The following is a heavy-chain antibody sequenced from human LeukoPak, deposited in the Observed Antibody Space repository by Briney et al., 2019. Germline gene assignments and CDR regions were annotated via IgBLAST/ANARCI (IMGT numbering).Heavy chain of an antibody. CDR2: IIPILGIA. J-gene: IGHJ3*02. Sequence: ASVKVSCKASGGTFSSYAISWVRQAPGQGLEWMGRIIPILGIANYAQKFQGRVTITADKSTSTAYMELSSLRSVDTAVYYCARTKYSSSWSVDAFDIWGQGTMVTVSS. D-gene: IGHD6-13*01. V-gene: IGHV1-69*04. CDR3: ARTKYSSSWSVDAFDI. CDR1: GGTFSSYA.